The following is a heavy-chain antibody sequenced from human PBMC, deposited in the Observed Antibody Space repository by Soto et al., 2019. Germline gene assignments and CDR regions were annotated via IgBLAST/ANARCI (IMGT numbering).Heavy chain of an antibody. CDR3: ARGRNDIDHAPVHYGMDV. Sequence: KSWETLSLTCTVSGGSISSYYWSWIRQPPGKGLEWIGYIYYSGSTNYNPSLKSRVTISVDTSKNQFSLKLSSVTAADTAVYYCARGRNDIDHAPVHYGMDVWGQGTTVTVSS. J-gene: IGHJ6*02. CDR1: GGSISSYY. CDR2: IYYSGST. D-gene: IGHD3-9*01. V-gene: IGHV4-59*01.